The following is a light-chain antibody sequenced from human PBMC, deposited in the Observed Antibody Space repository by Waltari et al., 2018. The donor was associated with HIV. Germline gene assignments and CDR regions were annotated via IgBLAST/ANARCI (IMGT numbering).Light chain of an antibody. J-gene: IGLJ2*01. CDR1: GSNIGTYS. V-gene: IGLV1-47*01. CDR3: AVWDDSLGGAV. CDR2: MND. Sequence: QSVVTQPPSASGTPGQRVTISCSGSGSNIGTYSVPWYQHFPGTAPTLLIYMNDHRPSGVPGRFSGSQSGTSASLAISGLQYDDEADYYCAVWDDSLGGAVFGGGTKLTVL.